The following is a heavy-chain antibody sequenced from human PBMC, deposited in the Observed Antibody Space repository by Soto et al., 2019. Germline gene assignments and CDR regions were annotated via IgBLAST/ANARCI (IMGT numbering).Heavy chain of an antibody. CDR2: IIPIFGTA. V-gene: IGHV1-69*13. CDR1: GGTFSSYA. CDR3: ARHYDILTGLIDY. Sequence: SVKVSCKASGGTFSSYAISWVRQAPGQGLEWMGGIIPIFGTANYAQKFQGRVTITADESTSTAYMELSSLRSEDTAVYYCARHYDILTGLIDYWGQGTLVTVSS. D-gene: IGHD3-9*01. J-gene: IGHJ4*02.